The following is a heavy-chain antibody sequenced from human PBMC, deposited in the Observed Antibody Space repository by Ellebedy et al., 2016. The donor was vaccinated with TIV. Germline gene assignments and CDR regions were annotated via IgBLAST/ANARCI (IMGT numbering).Heavy chain of an antibody. V-gene: IGHV1-46*01. CDR1: GYIFTTYS. J-gene: IGHJ5*02. Sequence: ASVKVSCKASGYIFTTYSIHWVRHAPAQGLEWMGIINPSGGSTSYAQKFQGRVTMTRETSTSTVYMDLSSLRTEETAFYYCARGHNWFDPWGQGTLVTVSS. CDR3: ARGHNWFDP. CDR2: INPSGGST.